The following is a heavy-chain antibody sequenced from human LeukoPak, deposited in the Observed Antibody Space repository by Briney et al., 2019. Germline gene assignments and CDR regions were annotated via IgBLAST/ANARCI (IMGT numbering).Heavy chain of an antibody. V-gene: IGHV4-4*07. CDR3: AKDSVVTYYYDSSGYYYGY. D-gene: IGHD3-22*01. CDR2: IYTSGST. CDR1: GGSISSYY. Sequence: SETLSLTCTVSGGSISSYYWSWIRQPAGKGLEWIGRIYTSGSTNYNPSLKSRVTMSVDTSKNQFSLKLSSVTAADTAVYYCAKDSVVTYYYDSSGYYYGYWGQGTLVTVSS. J-gene: IGHJ4*02.